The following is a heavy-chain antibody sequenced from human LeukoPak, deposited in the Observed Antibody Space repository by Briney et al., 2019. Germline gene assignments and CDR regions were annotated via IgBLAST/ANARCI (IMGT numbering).Heavy chain of an antibody. CDR3: ARICCYFDSGSEPNWFDP. V-gene: IGHV4-38-2*02. CDR2: ICRSGTT. J-gene: IGHJ5*02. D-gene: IGHD3-10*01. Sequence: PSETLSLTCTVSGDSISSHYCWGWIRQPPGKGLEWIGHICRSGTTFCSVSLNRRLTISIDTSKNQFSLKLTSVTAADTAVYYCARICCYFDSGSEPNWFDPWGPGTLVIVSS. CDR1: GDSISSHYC.